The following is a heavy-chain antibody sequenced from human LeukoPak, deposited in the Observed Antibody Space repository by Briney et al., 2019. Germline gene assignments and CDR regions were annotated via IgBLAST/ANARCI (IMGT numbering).Heavy chain of an antibody. V-gene: IGHV3-23*01. J-gene: IGHJ4*02. Sequence: GGSLRLSCAASGFTFSSYAMIWVRQAPGKGLEWVSTFSGSGGNTYYADSVKGRFTISRDNSKNTLSLQMNSVRVEETAVYYCKEVDYWGQGTLVTVSS. CDR2: FSGSGGNT. CDR3: KEVDY. CDR1: GFTFSSYA.